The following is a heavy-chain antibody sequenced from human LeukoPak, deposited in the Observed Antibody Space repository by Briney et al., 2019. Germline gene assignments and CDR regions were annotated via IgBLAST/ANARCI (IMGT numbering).Heavy chain of an antibody. CDR1: GFTFSSYW. V-gene: IGHV3-74*01. J-gene: IGHJ3*02. D-gene: IGHD3-10*01. CDR3: ARAYRGYYGSGSYYNDAFDI. Sequence: PGGSLRLSCAASGFTFSSYWMHWVRQAPGKGLVWVSRINSDGSTTSYADSVMGRFTISRDNAKNSLYLQMNSLRAGDTAVYYCARAYRGYYGSGSYYNDAFDIWGQGTMVTVSS. CDR2: INSDGSTT.